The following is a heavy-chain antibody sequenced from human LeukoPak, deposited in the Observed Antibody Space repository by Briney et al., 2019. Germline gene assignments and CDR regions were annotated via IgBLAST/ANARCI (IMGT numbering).Heavy chain of an antibody. D-gene: IGHD6-13*01. CDR1: GFTFSSYS. CDR2: ISSSSSYV. CDR3: ARDPRPYSSSWPYYFDY. V-gene: IGHV3-21*01. Sequence: PEGSLRLSCAASGFTFSSYSMNWVRQAPGKGLEWVSSISSSSSYVYYADSVKGRFTISRDNAKNSLYLQMNSLRAEDTAVYYCARDPRPYSSSWPYYFDYWGQGTLVTVSS. J-gene: IGHJ4*02.